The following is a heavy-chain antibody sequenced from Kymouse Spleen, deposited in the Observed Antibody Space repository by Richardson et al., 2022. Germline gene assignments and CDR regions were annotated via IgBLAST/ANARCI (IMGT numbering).Heavy chain of an antibody. D-gene: IGHD4-11,IGHD4-11*01. CDR3: AREYSIYYYYGMDV. CDR2: IWYDGSNK. J-gene: IGHJ6*02. CDR1: GFTFSSYG. V-gene: IGHV3-33*01. Sequence: QVQLVESGGGVVQPGRSLRLSCAASGFTFSSYGMHWVRQAPGKGLEWVAVIWYDGSNKYYADSVKGRFTISRDNSKNTLYLQMNSLRAEDTAVYYCAREYSIYYYYGMDVWGQGTTVTVSS.